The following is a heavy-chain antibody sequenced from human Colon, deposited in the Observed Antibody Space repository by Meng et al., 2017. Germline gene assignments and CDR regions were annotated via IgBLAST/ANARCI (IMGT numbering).Heavy chain of an antibody. D-gene: IGHD2-2*01. Sequence: ESLKISCVASGISFSDYWMTWVRQAPGKGLEWVVNIRYDGGEKHYVDSVQGRFTISREDAKNSLYLQMNSLKTEDTADYYCVTSGYCSRTSCSWGLVLDYWGQGTLVTVSS. CDR2: IRYDGGEK. CDR1: GISFSDYW. CDR3: VTSGYCSRTSCSWGLVLDY. J-gene: IGHJ4*02. V-gene: IGHV3-7*01.